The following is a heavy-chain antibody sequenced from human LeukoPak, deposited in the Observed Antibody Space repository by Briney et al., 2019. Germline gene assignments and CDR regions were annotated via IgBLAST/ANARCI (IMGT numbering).Heavy chain of an antibody. CDR1: GIIFSTYA. J-gene: IGHJ4*02. CDR3: ARDFWSGYYTED. D-gene: IGHD3-3*01. CDR2: ISGSSSGSTSIT. Sequence: GGSLRLSCEFSGIIFSTYAMNWVRQAPGKGLEWISYISGSSSGSTSITQYADSLKGRFTISRDNAKNSLHLQMDSLSAEDTAVYYCARDFWSGYYTEDWGQGALVIVSS. V-gene: IGHV3-48*04.